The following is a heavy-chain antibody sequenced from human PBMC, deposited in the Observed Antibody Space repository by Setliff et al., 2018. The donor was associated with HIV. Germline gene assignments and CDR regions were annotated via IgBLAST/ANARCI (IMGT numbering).Heavy chain of an antibody. J-gene: IGHJ3*01. Sequence: PGESLKISCKAPGYNFANYWIGWVRQRPGKGLAWMGIIYPGDSDTKYSPSFQGQVSISADKSTSTAFLQWISLKASDTATYYCARQPSGFLNPKDSFDFWGQGTRVTVS. CDR2: IYPGDSDT. V-gene: IGHV5-51*01. CDR3: ARQPSGFLNPKDSFDF. CDR1: GYNFANYW.